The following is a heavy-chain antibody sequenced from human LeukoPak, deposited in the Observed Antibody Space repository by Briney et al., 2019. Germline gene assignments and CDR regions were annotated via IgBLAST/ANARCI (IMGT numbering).Heavy chain of an antibody. V-gene: IGHV3-23*01. D-gene: IGHD6-13*01. Sequence: GGSLRLSCAASGITFSSYGMSWVRQAPGKGLEWVSSISSTGGTTYYADSVKGRFTISRDNSKNTLYLQMGSLTTEDMAVYYCARGSHRRYSSSWYSLWGQGTLVTVSS. CDR3: ARGSHRRYSSSWYSL. J-gene: IGHJ4*02. CDR2: ISSTGGTT. CDR1: GITFSSYG.